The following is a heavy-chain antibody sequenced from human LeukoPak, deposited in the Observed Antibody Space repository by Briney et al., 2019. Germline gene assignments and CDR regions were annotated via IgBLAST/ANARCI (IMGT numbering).Heavy chain of an antibody. V-gene: IGHV3-30-3*01. D-gene: IGHD3-22*01. CDR2: ISYDGSNK. J-gene: IGHJ4*02. Sequence: GRSLRLSWAASGFTFSSYAMHWVRQAPGKGLEWVAVISYDGSNKYYADSVKGRFTISRDNFKNTMYLQMNSLRAEDTAVYYCARDQHYDSNGYSYFDYWGQGTLVTVSS. CDR3: ARDQHYDSNGYSYFDY. CDR1: GFTFSSYA.